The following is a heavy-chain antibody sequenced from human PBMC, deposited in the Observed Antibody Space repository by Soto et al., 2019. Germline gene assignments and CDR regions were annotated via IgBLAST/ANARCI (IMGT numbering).Heavy chain of an antibody. CDR3: ARQDTAMVTFFDY. D-gene: IGHD5-18*01. V-gene: IGHV4-30-2*03. CDR1: GGSISSGFYS. CDR2: IYYSGST. J-gene: IGHJ4*02. Sequence: SETLSLTCAVSGGSISSGFYSWSWIRQPPGKGLEWIGYIYYSGSTYYNPSLKSRVTISVDTSKNQFSLKLSSVTAADTAVYYCARQDTAMVTFFDYWGQGTLVTVSS.